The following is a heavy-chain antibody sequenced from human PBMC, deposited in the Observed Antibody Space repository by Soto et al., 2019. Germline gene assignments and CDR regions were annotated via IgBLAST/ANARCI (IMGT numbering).Heavy chain of an antibody. D-gene: IGHD6-19*01. CDR3: ARGSYYSGWV. CDR2: IYYSGST. CDR1: GGSISSYY. Sequence: SETLSLTCTVSGGSISSYYWIWIRQPPGKGLEWIGYIYYSGSTNYNPSLKSRVTISVDTSKNQFSLKLSSVTAADTAVYYCARGSYYSGWVWGQGTLVTVSS. J-gene: IGHJ4*02. V-gene: IGHV4-59*01.